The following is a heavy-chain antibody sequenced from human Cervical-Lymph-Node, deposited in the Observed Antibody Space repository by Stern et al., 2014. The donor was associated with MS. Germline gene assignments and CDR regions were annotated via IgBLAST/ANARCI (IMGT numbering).Heavy chain of an antibody. CDR2: ISYDGSDN. V-gene: IGHV3-30*01. D-gene: IGHD4-17*01. Sequence: VQLVESGGGVVQPGRSLRLSCAASGFTFSYHAMHWVRQAPGKGLEWVAVISYDGSDNYYAGSVKGRFTLSRDNSKNTLYLQMNSLRAEDTAVYYCARGGAVTSSEYYSDYWGQGTLVTVSS. CDR3: ARGGAVTSSEYYSDY. CDR1: GFTFSYHA. J-gene: IGHJ4*02.